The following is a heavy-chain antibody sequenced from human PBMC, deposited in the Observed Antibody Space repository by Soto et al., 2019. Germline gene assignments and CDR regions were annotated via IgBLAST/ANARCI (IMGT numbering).Heavy chain of an antibody. J-gene: IGHJ6*02. Sequence: GSLSLSCAASGFTLSSYSMNWVHQASGKGLEWVASISSSSTHIYYADSVKGRFTISRDNARNSLYLQMNSLRAEDTAVYYCVRERGLSSFYGMDVWGQGTTVTVSS. CDR1: GFTLSSYS. D-gene: IGHD2-21*02. CDR3: VRERGLSSFYGMDV. CDR2: ISSSSTHI. V-gene: IGHV3-21*01.